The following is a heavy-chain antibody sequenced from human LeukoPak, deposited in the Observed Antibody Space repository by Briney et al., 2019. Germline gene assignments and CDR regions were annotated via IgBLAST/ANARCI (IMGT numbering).Heavy chain of an antibody. CDR3: ARPLQGIVGATGFDY. V-gene: IGHV5-51*01. CDR1: EYSFATYW. J-gene: IGHJ4*02. CDR2: IYPSDSDT. D-gene: IGHD1-26*01. Sequence: GESLKISWQGSEYSFATYWIAWLRQMPGKGLEWMGIIYPSDSDTRYSPSFQGQVTISADKSIKTAYLQWSSLKASDTAMYYCARPLQGIVGATGFDYWGQGTLVTVSS.